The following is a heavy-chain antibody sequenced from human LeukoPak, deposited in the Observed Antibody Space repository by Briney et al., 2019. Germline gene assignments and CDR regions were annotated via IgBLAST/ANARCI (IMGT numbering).Heavy chain of an antibody. J-gene: IGHJ4*02. D-gene: IGHD3-10*01. CDR3: AKSSGSGSYYPLDY. V-gene: IGHV3-9*01. Sequence: PGGSLRLSCAASGFTFDDYAMHWVRQAPGKGLEWVSGISWNSGSIGYADSVKGRFTISRDNAKNSLYLQMNSLRAEDTALYYCAKSSGSGSYYPLDYWGQGTLVTVSS. CDR1: GFTFDDYA. CDR2: ISWNSGSI.